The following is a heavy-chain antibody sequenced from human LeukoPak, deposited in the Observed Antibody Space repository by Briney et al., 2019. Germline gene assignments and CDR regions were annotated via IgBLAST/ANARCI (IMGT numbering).Heavy chain of an antibody. Sequence: PGGSLRLSCAASGFTFKNYGVSWVRQAPGKGLEWVSIIGDTGVTTFYADSVKGRFTISRDNSKNTLYLQMNNLRVEDTAMYYCAKDNIFTNTWGDFDSWGQGTLVTVSS. V-gene: IGHV3-23*01. CDR2: IGDTGVTT. J-gene: IGHJ4*02. D-gene: IGHD3-16*01. CDR1: GFTFKNYG. CDR3: AKDNIFTNTWGDFDS.